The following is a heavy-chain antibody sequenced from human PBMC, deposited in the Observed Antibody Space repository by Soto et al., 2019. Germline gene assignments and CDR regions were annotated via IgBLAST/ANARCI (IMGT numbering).Heavy chain of an antibody. CDR1: GFSFSSSG. D-gene: IGHD3-22*01. J-gene: IGHJ4*02. Sequence: QVQLVASGGGVVQPGRSLRLSCATSGFSFSSSGLHWVRQAPGKGLECVAVLWSDGVTQDYADYVEGRFTISRENSKNTLYPQKHRMSAEDTVVYYGARYDGGGNYYCWGQGPLVTVSS. CDR3: ARYDGGGNYYC. V-gene: IGHV3-33*03. CDR2: LWSDGVTQ.